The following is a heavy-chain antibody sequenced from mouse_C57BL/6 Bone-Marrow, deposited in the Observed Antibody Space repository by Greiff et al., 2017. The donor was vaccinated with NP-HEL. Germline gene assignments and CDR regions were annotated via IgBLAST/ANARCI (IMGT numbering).Heavy chain of an antibody. CDR1: GYTFTDYY. CDR3: ARSKFYDYDDGVAY. V-gene: IGHV1-76*01. CDR2: IYPGSGNT. Sequence: VKLMESGAELVRPGASVKLSCKASGYTFTDYYINWVKQRPGQGLEWIARIYPGSGNTYYNEKFKGKATLTAEKSSSTAYMQLSSLTSEDSAVYFCARSKFYDYDDGVAYWGQGTLVTVSA. J-gene: IGHJ3*01. D-gene: IGHD2-4*01.